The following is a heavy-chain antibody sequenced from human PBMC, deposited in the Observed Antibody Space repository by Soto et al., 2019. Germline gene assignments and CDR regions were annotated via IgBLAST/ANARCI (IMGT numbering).Heavy chain of an antibody. V-gene: IGHV1-58*01. CDR2: IVVGSGNT. CDR1: GFTFTSSA. J-gene: IGHJ3*02. D-gene: IGHD3-3*01. Sequence: SVKVSCKASGFTFTSSAVQWVRQARGQRLEWIGWIVVGSGNTNYAQKFQERVTITRDMSTSTAYMELSSLRSEDTAVYYCAAAPSITIFGVVIFEDAFDIWGQGTMVTVSS. CDR3: AAAPSITIFGVVIFEDAFDI.